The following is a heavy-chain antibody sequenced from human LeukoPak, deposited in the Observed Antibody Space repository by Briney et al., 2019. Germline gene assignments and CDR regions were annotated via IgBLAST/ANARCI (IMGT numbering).Heavy chain of an antibody. CDR2: IGGGGSDT. J-gene: IGHJ4*02. V-gene: IGHV3-23*01. Sequence: GGSLRLSCAASGFTFSDYAMSWVRQAPGKGLEWVSAIGGGGSDTYYADSVKGRFTISRDNSKNTLYLQMNSLRVEDTAVYYCARWSGNILTGLFDFWGQGSLVTVSS. CDR3: ARWSGNILTGLFDF. D-gene: IGHD3-9*01. CDR1: GFTFSDYA.